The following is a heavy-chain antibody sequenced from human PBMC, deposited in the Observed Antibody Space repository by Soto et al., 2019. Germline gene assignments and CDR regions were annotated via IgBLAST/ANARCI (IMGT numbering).Heavy chain of an antibody. CDR2: IYYSGST. CDR3: ARGGYYDILTPPHWFDP. D-gene: IGHD3-9*01. J-gene: IGHJ5*02. Sequence: SETLSLTCTVSGGSISSGGYYWSWIRQHPGKGLEWIGYIYYSGSTYYNPSLKSRVTISVDTSKNQFSLKLSSVTAADTAVYYCARGGYYDILTPPHWFDPWRQGTLVTVSS. CDR1: GGSISSGGYY. V-gene: IGHV4-31*03.